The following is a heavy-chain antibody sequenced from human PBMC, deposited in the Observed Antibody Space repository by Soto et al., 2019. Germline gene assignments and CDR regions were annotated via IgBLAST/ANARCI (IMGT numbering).Heavy chain of an antibody. CDR2: ISGSGGST. CDR3: AKPLYCSSTSCYDAFDI. Sequence: GGSLRLSCAASGFTFSSYAMSWVRQAPGKGLEWVSAISGSGGSTYYADSVKGRFTISRDNSKNTLYLQMNSLRAEDTAVYYCAKPLYCSSTSCYDAFDIWGQGTMVTVSS. J-gene: IGHJ3*02. V-gene: IGHV3-23*01. D-gene: IGHD2-2*01. CDR1: GFTFSSYA.